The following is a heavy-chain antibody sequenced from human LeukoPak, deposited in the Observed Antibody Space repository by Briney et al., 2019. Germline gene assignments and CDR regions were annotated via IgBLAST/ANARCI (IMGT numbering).Heavy chain of an antibody. CDR3: AKVPQWWDGDYGNAFDI. D-gene: IGHD4-17*01. Sequence: GGSLRLSCAAFGFTFSSYAMSWVRQGPGKGLEWVSAISGSGGSTYYADSVKGRFTISRDNSKNTLYVQMNSLRAEDRAVYYCAKVPQWWDGDYGNAFDIWGQGTMVSVSS. CDR2: ISGSGGST. J-gene: IGHJ3*02. V-gene: IGHV3-23*01. CDR1: GFTFSSYA.